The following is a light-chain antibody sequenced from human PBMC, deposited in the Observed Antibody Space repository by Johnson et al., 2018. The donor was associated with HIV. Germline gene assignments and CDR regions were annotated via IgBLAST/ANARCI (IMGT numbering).Light chain of an antibody. J-gene: IGLJ1*01. CDR2: ENN. V-gene: IGLV1-51*02. CDR1: SSNVGNNY. CDR3: GTWDSSLGTYV. Sequence: QSVLTQPPSVSAAPGQKVTISCSGSSSNVGNNYVSWYQCLPGTAPKLLIFENNKRPSGIPDRFSGSKSATSATLGITGLQTGDEADYYCGTWDSSLGTYVFGTGTKVTVL.